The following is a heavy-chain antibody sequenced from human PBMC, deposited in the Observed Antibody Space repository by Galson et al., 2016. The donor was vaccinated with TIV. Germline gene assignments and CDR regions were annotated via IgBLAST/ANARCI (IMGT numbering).Heavy chain of an antibody. CDR2: IFPHDSDT. D-gene: IGHD5-18*01. Sequence: QSGAEVKAPGESLTISCKGSGYSFTSYWTGWVRQMPGKGLELMGIIFPHDSDTRYRPSFQGQVTISVDKSINTAYLHWRGLKASDTAMYYCAKAPGYSGYSYGYFDSWGQGTLVTVSS. V-gene: IGHV5-51*01. CDR3: AKAPGYSGYSYGYFDS. CDR1: GYSFTSYW. J-gene: IGHJ4*02.